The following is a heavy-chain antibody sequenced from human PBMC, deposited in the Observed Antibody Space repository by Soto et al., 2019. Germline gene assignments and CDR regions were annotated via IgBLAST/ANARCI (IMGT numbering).Heavy chain of an antibody. J-gene: IGHJ4*02. CDR1: GFTFSSYE. CDR2: ISSSLSTI. CDR3: ARATGYGSAWDFDY. V-gene: IGHV3-48*03. Sequence: GGSLRLSCAASGFTFSSYEMNWVRQAPGKGLEWVSYISSSLSTIYYADSVKGRFTISRDNAKNSLYLQMNSLRAEDSAVYYCARATGYGSAWDFDYWGQGTLVTVSS. D-gene: IGHD6-19*01.